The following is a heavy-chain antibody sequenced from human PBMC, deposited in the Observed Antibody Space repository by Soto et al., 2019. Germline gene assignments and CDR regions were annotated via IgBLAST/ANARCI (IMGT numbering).Heavy chain of an antibody. V-gene: IGHV4-39*02. CDR3: ASLNGYCISTNCHGYYGMDV. CDR2: IYSSENT. J-gene: IGHJ6*02. CDR1: GGSVSSSSYS. Sequence: QLQLQESGPGLVKPSEILSLTCTVSGGSVSSSSYSWGWIRQSPGQGLEWIGTIYSSENTYYNPSLRSRVTISVDTSKNAFSLKLSSVTAADTAVYYCASLNGYCISTNCHGYYGMDVWGQGTTVTVSS. D-gene: IGHD2-2*03.